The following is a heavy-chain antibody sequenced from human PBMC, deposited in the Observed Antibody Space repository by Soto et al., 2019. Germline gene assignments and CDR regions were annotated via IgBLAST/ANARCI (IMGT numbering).Heavy chain of an antibody. CDR3: AIAPFVGATSPYDY. Sequence: GGSLRLSCAASGFTFSSYGMSWVRQAPGKGLEWVSAISGSGGSTYYADSVKGRFTISRDNSKNTLYLQMNSLRAEDTAVYYCAIAPFVGATSPYDYSGQGSLVTVSS. CDR2: ISGSGGST. CDR1: GFTFSSYG. V-gene: IGHV3-23*01. D-gene: IGHD1-26*01. J-gene: IGHJ4*02.